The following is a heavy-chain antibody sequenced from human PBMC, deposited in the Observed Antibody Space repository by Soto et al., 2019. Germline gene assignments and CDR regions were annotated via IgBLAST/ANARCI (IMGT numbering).Heavy chain of an antibody. D-gene: IGHD3-10*01. CDR1: GCTFSSFE. Sequence: GGSLRLSCAASGCTFSSFELHWGRPATGKGLEWISYISSRGPTGYYAYYVEGRFTISRDKANNSVYLQVESLRAEDTALYYCTRAAWFPYLSFYWGQGALVTVSS. J-gene: IGHJ4*02. CDR2: ISSRGPTG. V-gene: IGHV3-48*03. CDR3: TRAAWFPYLSFY.